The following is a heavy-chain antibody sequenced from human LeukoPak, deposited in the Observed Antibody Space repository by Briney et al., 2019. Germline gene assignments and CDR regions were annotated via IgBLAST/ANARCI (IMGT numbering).Heavy chain of an antibody. V-gene: IGHV3-7*01. CDR3: ARGGSGSDY. CDR2: INQDGSEK. J-gene: IGHJ4*02. D-gene: IGHD5-12*01. Sequence: GGSLRLSCAASGFTFSNVWMTWVRQAPGKGLEWVANINQDGSEKYYVDSVRGRFTISRDNAKNSLYLQMNSLRAEDTAVYYCARGGSGSDYWGQGTLVTVSS. CDR1: GFTFSNVW.